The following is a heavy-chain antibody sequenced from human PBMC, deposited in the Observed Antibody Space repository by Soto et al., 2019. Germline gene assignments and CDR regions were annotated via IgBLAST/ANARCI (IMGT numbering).Heavy chain of an antibody. CDR1: GGTFRNYP. CDR2: IFPLTDIP. V-gene: IGHV1-69*02. J-gene: IGHJ4*02. CDR3: ARGPLVVLNYFES. Sequence: QVKLVQSGTEVKKPGSSVKVSCKASGGTFRNYPINWVRQAPGQGLEWMGSIFPLTDIPDYAQNFQASLTISADKTTSTAYMELSSLTSEDTAMYFCARGPLVVLNYFESWGQGPLVTVSS.